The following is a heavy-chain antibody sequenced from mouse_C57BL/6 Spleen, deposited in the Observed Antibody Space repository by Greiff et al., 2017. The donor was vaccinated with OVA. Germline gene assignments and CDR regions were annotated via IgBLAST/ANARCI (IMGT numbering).Heavy chain of an antibody. CDR3: ARGCDGSSSFAY. D-gene: IGHD1-1*01. CDR1: GFTFTDYG. CDR2: ISSGSSTI. V-gene: IGHV5-17*01. Sequence: EVQLVESGAGLVKPGGSLKLSCAASGFTFTDYGMHWVRQAPAKGLEWVAYISSGSSTIYYADTVKGRFTISRDNAKNTMFLQMTSLRSEDTAMYYCARGCDGSSSFAYWGQGTLVTVSA. J-gene: IGHJ3*01.